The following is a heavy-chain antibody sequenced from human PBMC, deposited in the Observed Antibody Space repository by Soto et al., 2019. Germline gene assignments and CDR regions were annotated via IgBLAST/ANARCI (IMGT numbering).Heavy chain of an antibody. CDR3: ARVPDY. V-gene: IGHV4-59*12. J-gene: IGHJ4*02. CDR2: VSNTATT. Sequence: PSETLSLTCTVSGASIINYYWAWIRQSPGGGLESIGYVSNTATTTYNPSLKNRVTISVATSKSQFYLKLRSVTAADTAVYYCARVPDYWGQGTLVTVSS. CDR1: GASIINYY.